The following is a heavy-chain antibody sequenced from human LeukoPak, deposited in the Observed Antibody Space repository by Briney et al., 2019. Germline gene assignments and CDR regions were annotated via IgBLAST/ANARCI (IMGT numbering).Heavy chain of an antibody. D-gene: IGHD2-15*01. CDR1: GYTFTSYG. V-gene: IGHV1-18*01. Sequence: ASVKVSCKTSGYTFTSYGVSWARQAPGQGLEWMGWISAYNGNAKYAQKFQGRVTMTTDTSTSTAYMELSSLRSEDTAVYYCARVVVNIRRQGMDVWGQGTTVTVSS. J-gene: IGHJ6*02. CDR3: ARVVVNIRRQGMDV. CDR2: ISAYNGNA.